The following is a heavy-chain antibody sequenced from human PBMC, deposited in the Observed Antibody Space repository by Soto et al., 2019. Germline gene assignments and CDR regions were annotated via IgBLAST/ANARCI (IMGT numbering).Heavy chain of an antibody. Sequence: VGSLRLPCAASGFTFNNAWMHWVRQAPGKGLEGGGRITSISNGGTTVYAAPVKGSFSISRDDSEDTLYLQMKRLKPCVTAVYYCASRTRGSWGQATLATVSS. V-gene: IGHV3-15*01. CDR1: GFTFNNAW. D-gene: IGHD2-2*01. J-gene: IGHJ5*02. CDR2: ITSISNGGTT. CDR3: ASRTRGS.